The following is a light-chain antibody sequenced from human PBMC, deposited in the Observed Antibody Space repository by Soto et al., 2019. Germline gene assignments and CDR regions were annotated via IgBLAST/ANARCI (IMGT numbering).Light chain of an antibody. CDR1: QTISSC. V-gene: IGKV1-5*03. J-gene: IGKJ1*01. Sequence: DIQMTQSPSTLSGSVGARVTITCRASQTISSCLAWYQQKPGKDPKLLIYKASTLKSGVPSRFSGSGSGTEFTLTISSLQPDDFATYYCQHYNSYSEAFGQGTKVDIK. CDR2: KAS. CDR3: QHYNSYSEA.